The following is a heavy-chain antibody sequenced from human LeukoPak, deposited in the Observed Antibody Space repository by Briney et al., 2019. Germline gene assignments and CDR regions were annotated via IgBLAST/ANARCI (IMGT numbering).Heavy chain of an antibody. J-gene: IGHJ4*01. Sequence: SQTLSLTCTVSGGSISSGDYYWSWIRQPPGKGLEWIGYIYYSGSTYYNPSLKSRVTISVDTSKNQFSLKLSSVTAADTAVYYCARAAAYYDSSGYPYWGQEPWSPSPQ. CDR3: ARAAAYYDSSGYPY. CDR2: IYYSGST. CDR1: GGSISSGDYY. D-gene: IGHD3-22*01. V-gene: IGHV4-30-4*01.